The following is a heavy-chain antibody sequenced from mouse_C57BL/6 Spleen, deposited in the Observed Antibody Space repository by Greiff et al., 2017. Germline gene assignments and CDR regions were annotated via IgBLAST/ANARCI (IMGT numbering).Heavy chain of an antibody. J-gene: IGHJ2*01. D-gene: IGHD1-1*01. V-gene: IGHV1-69*01. Sequence: VQLQQPGAELVMPGASVKLSCKASGYTFTSYWMHWVKQRPGQGLEWIGEIDPSDSYTNYNQQFKGKSTLTVDKSSSTAYMQLSSLTSEDSAVYYCARDGSSLYFDYWGQGTTLTVSS. CDR3: ARDGSSLYFDY. CDR2: IDPSDSYT. CDR1: GYTFTSYW.